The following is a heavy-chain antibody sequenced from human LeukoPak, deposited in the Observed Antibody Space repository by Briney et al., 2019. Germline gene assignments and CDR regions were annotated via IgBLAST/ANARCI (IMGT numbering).Heavy chain of an antibody. J-gene: IGHJ4*02. V-gene: IGHV1-18*01. CDR1: GYTFTSFG. CDR2: TGVYNGNT. D-gene: IGHD3-22*01. Sequence: ASVKVSCKASGYTFTSFGFSWVGQPPGQGFGGRGWTGVYNGNTNYAQKFQGRVTMTRDTSISTAYMELSGLRSDDTAVYYCATDPSVVGMIAWGYFDYWGQGTLVTVSS. CDR3: ATDPSVVGMIAWGYFDY.